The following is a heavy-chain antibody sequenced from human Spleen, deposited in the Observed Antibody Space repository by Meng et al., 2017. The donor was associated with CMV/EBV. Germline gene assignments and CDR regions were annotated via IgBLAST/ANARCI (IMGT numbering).Heavy chain of an antibody. Sequence: SRGTFINYGINWVRQAPGQGLEWMGSIIPTVDITNYAQRFQGRLTISVDISANTVYMDLSSLRSEDTAVYYCAREGDGNNLFWFDPWGQGTLVTVSS. J-gene: IGHJ5*02. CDR3: AREGDGNNLFWFDP. D-gene: IGHD5-24*01. V-gene: IGHV1-69*04. CDR2: IIPTVDIT. CDR1: RGTFINYG.